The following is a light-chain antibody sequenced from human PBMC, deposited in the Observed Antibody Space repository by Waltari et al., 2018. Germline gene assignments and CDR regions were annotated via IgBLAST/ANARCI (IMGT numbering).Light chain of an antibody. J-gene: IGKJ1*01. V-gene: IGKV4-1*01. CDR3: QQYYTIPPT. CDR2: WAS. CDR1: QSVLYNSIHKTY. Sequence: DIVMTQSPDSLAVSLGERATINCKSSQSVLYNSIHKTYVAWYQHKPGQSPKLLIYWASTRDSGVPDRFSGSVSGTDFTLTISSLQAEDVAVYYCQQYYTIPPTFGQGTKVEIK.